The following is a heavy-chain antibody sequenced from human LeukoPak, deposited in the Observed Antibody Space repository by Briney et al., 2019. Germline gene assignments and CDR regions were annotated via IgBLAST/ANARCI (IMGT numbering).Heavy chain of an antibody. CDR3: ARTWFYYGSGSDY. V-gene: IGHV3-30*12. J-gene: IGHJ4*02. CDR1: GLSFSSYG. Sequence: GGSLRLSCAASGLSFSSYGMHWVRQAPGKGLEWVAFIQYDGSNKFYADSVKGRFTISRDNSKNTLYLQMNSLRAEDTAVYYCARTWFYYGSGSDYWGQGTLVTVSS. D-gene: IGHD3-10*01. CDR2: IQYDGSNK.